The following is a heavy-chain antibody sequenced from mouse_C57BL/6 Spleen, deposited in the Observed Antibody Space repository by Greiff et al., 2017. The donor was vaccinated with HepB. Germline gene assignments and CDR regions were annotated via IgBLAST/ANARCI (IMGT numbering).Heavy chain of an antibody. D-gene: IGHD1-1*01. CDR3: ARHEGYYYGSSYVSYAMDY. CDR1: GYTFTEYT. Sequence: VQLQQSGAELVKPGASVKLSCKASGYTFTEYTIHWVKQRSGQGLEWIGWFYPGSGSIKYKEKLKDKATLTADKSSSTVYMELSRLTSEDSAVYFCARHEGYYYGSSYVSYAMDYWGQGASVTVSS. J-gene: IGHJ4*01. CDR2: FYPGSGSI. V-gene: IGHV1-62-2*01.